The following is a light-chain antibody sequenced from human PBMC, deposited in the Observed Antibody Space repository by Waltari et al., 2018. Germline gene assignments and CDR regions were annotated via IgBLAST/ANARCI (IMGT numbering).Light chain of an antibody. J-gene: IGKJ5*01. CDR1: QSVLYSSNNKNY. CDR3: QQYYSGPFT. CDR2: WAS. Sequence: DIVMTQSPDSLAVSLGERATINCKSSQSVLYSSNNKNYLAWYQQKPGQPPKLLIYWASTRESGVPDRFTGSGSGTDFTLTISSLRAEDVAVYYCQQYYSGPFTFGQGTRLEIK. V-gene: IGKV4-1*01.